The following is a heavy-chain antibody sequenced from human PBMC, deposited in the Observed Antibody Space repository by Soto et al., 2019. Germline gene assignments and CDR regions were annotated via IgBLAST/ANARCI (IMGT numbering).Heavy chain of an antibody. V-gene: IGHV1-8*01. CDR3: ARGRTARNWLDP. CDR1: GYTFTSYD. Sequence: QVHLVQSGAEVKKPGASVKVSCQASGYTFTSYDINWVRQAPGQGLEWMGWMNPNSGNTGYAQKFQGRVTMTRNTAISIAYMELSNLRSEDTAVYYCARGRTARNWLDPWGQGTQVTVSS. J-gene: IGHJ5*02. CDR2: MNPNSGNT.